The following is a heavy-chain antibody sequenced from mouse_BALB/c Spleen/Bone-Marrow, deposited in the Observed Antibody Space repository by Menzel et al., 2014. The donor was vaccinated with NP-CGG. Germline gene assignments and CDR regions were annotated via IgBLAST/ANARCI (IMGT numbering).Heavy chain of an antibody. CDR1: GYTFSSYW. CDR2: ILPGSGST. CDR3: ARKEGFWGTFAY. J-gene: IGHJ3*01. Sequence: VQLQQSGAELLKPGASVKISCKATGYTFSSYWIERVKQRPGHGLEWIGEILPGSGSTKYNEKFKVKATFTADTSSNTAYMQLSSMTSEDSAVYYCARKEGFWGTFAYWGQGTLVTVSA. D-gene: IGHD4-1*01. V-gene: IGHV1-9*01.